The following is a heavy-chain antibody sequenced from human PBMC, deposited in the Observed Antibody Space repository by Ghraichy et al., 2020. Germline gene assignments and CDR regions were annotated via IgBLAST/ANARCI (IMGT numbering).Heavy chain of an antibody. CDR1: GGSVSSGSHY. V-gene: IGHV4-61*01. Sequence: SETLSLTCTVSGGSVSSGSHYWSWIRQPPGKGQEGIGYVYYYGSTKYNPSLKSRVTISVDTSKNQLSLKLSSVTAADTAVYYCARGTYFDWSHYYYYGMDVWGQGTTVTVSS. CDR3: ARGTYFDWSHYYYYGMDV. J-gene: IGHJ6*02. CDR2: VYYYGST. D-gene: IGHD3-9*01.